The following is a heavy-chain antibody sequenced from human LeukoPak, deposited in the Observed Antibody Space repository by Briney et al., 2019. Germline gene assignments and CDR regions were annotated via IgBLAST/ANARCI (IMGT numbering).Heavy chain of an antibody. CDR3: ARRPGSGWSPRQYYFDY. V-gene: IGHV4-34*01. D-gene: IGHD6-19*01. J-gene: IGHJ4*02. CDR2: INHSGST. CDR1: GGSFSGYY. Sequence: TSETLSLTCAVYGGSFSGYYWSWIRQPPGKGLEWIGEINHSGSTNYNPSLKSRVTISVDTSKNQFSLKLSSVTAADTAVYYCARRPGSGWSPRQYYFDYWGQGTLVTVSS.